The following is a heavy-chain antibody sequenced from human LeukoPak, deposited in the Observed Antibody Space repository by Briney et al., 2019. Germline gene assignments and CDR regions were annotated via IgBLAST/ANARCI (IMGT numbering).Heavy chain of an antibody. Sequence: PGGSLRLSCAASGFTFSSYYMSWVRQAPGKGLEWVSAISGSGGSTYYADSVKGRFTISRDNSKNTLYLQRNSMRAEDTAVYYCAKRIYDILTGQTGFDYWGQGTLVTVSS. D-gene: IGHD3-9*01. CDR1: GFTFSSYY. J-gene: IGHJ4*02. V-gene: IGHV3-23*01. CDR2: ISGSGGST. CDR3: AKRIYDILTGQTGFDY.